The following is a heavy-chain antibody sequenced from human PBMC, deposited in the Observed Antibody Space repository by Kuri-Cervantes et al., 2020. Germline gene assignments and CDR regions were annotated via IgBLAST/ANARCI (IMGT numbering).Heavy chain of an antibody. J-gene: IGHJ4*02. CDR2: INPNSGGT. V-gene: IGHV1-2*04. D-gene: IGHD3-10*01. CDR1: GYTFTGYY. CDR3: AVRARITMVQGVTFDH. Sequence: ASVKVSCKASGYTFTGYYMHWVRQAPGQGLEWMGWINPNSGGTNYAQKVQGWVTMTRDTSISTAYMELRRLRTDDTAVYYCAVRARITMVQGVTFDHWGQGTLVTVSS.